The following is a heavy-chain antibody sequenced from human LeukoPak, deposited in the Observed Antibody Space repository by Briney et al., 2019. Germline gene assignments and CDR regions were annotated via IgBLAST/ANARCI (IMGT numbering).Heavy chain of an antibody. D-gene: IGHD5-12*01. CDR1: EFRFSNYA. J-gene: IGHJ4*02. Sequence: PGGSLRLSCAASEFRFSNYAMSWVRQAPGKGLEWVSVIISSSGSTFYADSVKGRFTISRDNSKNTLYLQMNSLRDEDTAVYYCAKGGYDYVEIGYFDFWGQGTLVTISS. V-gene: IGHV3-23*01. CDR2: IISSSGST. CDR3: AKGGYDYVEIGYFDF.